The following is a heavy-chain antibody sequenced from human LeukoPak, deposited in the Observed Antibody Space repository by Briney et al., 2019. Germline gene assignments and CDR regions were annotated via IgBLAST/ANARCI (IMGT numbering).Heavy chain of an antibody. J-gene: IGHJ4*02. CDR3: ARVPMRYCSSTSCPPLFDY. Sequence: GGSLRLSCAASGFTVSSNYMSWVRQAPGKGLEWVSVIYSGGSTYYADSVKGRFTISRDNSKNTPYLQMNSLRAEDMAVYYCARVPMRYCSSTSCPPLFDYWGQGTLVTVSS. CDR2: IYSGGST. CDR1: GFTVSSNY. D-gene: IGHD2-2*01. V-gene: IGHV3-53*01.